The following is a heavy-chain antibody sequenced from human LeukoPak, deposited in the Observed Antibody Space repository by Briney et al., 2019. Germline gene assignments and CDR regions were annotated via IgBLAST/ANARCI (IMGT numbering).Heavy chain of an antibody. D-gene: IGHD3-22*01. CDR1: GFTFSSYA. Sequence: GGSLRLSCAASGFTFSSYAMSWVRQAPGKGLEWVAFIRYDGSNKYYADSVKGRFTISRDNSKNTLYLQMNSLRAEDTAVYYCAKDGGHYYDSSGEYDYWGQGTLVTVSS. J-gene: IGHJ4*02. CDR3: AKDGGHYYDSSGEYDY. V-gene: IGHV3-30*02. CDR2: IRYDGSNK.